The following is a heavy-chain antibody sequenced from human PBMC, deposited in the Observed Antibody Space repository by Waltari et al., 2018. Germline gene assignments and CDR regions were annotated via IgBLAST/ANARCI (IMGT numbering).Heavy chain of an antibody. CDR2: LFYTGIT. Sequence: QVQLQASWPGLVKPSETLSLTCTVTGGSVSSDSYYWSWIRQPPGKGLEWIGYLFYTGITRYNPSLQRRVTISVDTSEKQFSLKLSSVTAADTAVYYCAKGTTLTATQWACDIWGQGTMVTVSS. J-gene: IGHJ3*02. CDR3: AKGTTLTATQWACDI. V-gene: IGHV4-61*01. CDR1: GGSVSSDSYY. D-gene: IGHD1-26*01.